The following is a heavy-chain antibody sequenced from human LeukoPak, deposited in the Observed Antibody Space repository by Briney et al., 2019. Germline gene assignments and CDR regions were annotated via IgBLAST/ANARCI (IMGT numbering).Heavy chain of an antibody. V-gene: IGHV3-20*01. J-gene: IGHJ6*03. CDR2: INWNGGST. D-gene: IGHD3-3*01. CDR3: ARVSGYRYYYYMDV. Sequence: GGSLRLSCAASGFTFDDYAMHWVRQAPGKGLEWVSGINWNGGSTGYADSVKGRFTISRDNAKNSLYLHMNSLRAEDTALYHCARVSGYRYYYYMDVWGKGTTVTVSS. CDR1: GFTFDDYA.